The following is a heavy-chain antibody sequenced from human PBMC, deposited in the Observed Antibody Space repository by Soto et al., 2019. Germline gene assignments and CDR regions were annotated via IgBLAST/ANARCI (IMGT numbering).Heavy chain of an antibody. CDR3: TRHRIIWANHMTAAVSNDGFDI. J-gene: IGHJ3*02. D-gene: IGHD2-21*02. Sequence: GGSLRLSCVASGFAFIDSAIHWVLQSSWKGLEWVGRIKDKGNNYAIAYAASVTGRFTVSRDDSKNTAYLQINSLKIEDTAIYFCTRHRIIWANHMTAAVSNDGFDIWGQGTMVTVSS. V-gene: IGHV3-73*01. CDR2: IKDKGNNYAI. CDR1: GFAFIDSA.